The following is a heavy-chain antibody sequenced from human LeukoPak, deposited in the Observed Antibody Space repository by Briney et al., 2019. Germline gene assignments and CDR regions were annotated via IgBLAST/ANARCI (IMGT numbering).Heavy chain of an antibody. J-gene: IGHJ5*02. CDR1: GDSITGYY. CDR3: ARESSRDCDTTSCYEVFDP. Sequence: SETLSLTCSVSGDSITGYYWGWIRQPPGKGLEWIGNIYYTGNTYYNSSLKSRVTISVDTSKNQFSLKVRSVTAADTAVYYCARESSRDCDTTSCYEVFDPWGQGTLVTVSS. D-gene: IGHD2-2*01. CDR2: IYYTGNT. V-gene: IGHV4-39*07.